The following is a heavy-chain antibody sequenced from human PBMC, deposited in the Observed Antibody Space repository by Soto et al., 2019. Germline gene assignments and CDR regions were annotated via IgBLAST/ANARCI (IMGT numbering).Heavy chain of an antibody. V-gene: IGHV3-23*01. Sequence: EVQLLESGGGLVQPGGSLRLSCAASRFTFSSYGMTWVRQAPGKGLEWVSGISGSDGNTYYADSVKGRFTISRDSSKNTLYLQMNSLRVEDTAVYFCAHSRGLLWFGELRPWGQGTVVIVSS. CDR1: RFTFSSYG. D-gene: IGHD3-10*01. CDR3: AHSRGLLWFGELRP. J-gene: IGHJ5*02. CDR2: ISGSDGNT.